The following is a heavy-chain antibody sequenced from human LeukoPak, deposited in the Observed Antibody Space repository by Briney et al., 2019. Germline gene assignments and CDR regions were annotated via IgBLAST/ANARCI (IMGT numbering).Heavy chain of an antibody. CDR2: ISGGGGST. J-gene: IGHJ4*02. D-gene: IGHD3-10*01. Sequence: PGGSLRLSCAASGFTFSSYEMNWVRQAPGKGLEWVSAISGGGGSTYYADSVKGRFTISRDNSKNTLYLEMNSLRAEDTGVYYCAKEYYGSGSYYDYWGQGTLVTVSS. CDR1: GFTFSSYE. V-gene: IGHV3-23*01. CDR3: AKEYYGSGSYYDY.